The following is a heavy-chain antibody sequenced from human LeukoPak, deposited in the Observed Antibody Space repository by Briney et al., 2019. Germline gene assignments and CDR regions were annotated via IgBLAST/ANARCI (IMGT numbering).Heavy chain of an antibody. CDR1: GDRVSADSAT. D-gene: IGHD5-24*01. J-gene: IGHJ3*02. Sequence: SQTLSLTCAISGDRVSADSATWNWIRQSPSRGLEWRGRTYYRSNRSKWSSDYALSVKSRITISPDTSKNEFSLQLNSVTPEDTAVYYCTRANYRAFDIWGQGTMVTVSS. CDR3: TRANYRAFDI. CDR2: TYYRSNRSKWSS. V-gene: IGHV6-1*01.